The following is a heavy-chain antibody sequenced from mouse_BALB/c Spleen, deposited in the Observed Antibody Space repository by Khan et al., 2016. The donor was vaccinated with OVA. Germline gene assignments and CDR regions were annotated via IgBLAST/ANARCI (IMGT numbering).Heavy chain of an antibody. D-gene: IGHD1-1*01. CDR3: AKFTPDYYSMDY. J-gene: IGHJ4*01. V-gene: IGHV2-3*01. CDR1: GFSLNSYG. CDR2: IWGDGST. Sequence: VKLVESGPGLVAPSQSLSITCTVSGFSLNSYGVNWVRQPPGKGLEWLGVIWGDGSTNYHSALKSRLIISKDDSKSQVFLKLNSLQTDDTATYYCAKFTPDYYSMDYWGQGTSVTVSA.